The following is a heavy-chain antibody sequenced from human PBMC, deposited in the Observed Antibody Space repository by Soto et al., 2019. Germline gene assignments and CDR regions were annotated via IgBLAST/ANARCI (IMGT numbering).Heavy chain of an antibody. CDR1: GFSLSSGSY. J-gene: IGHJ6*02. D-gene: IGHD2-21*02. CDR2: IYRSGNT. V-gene: IGHV4-38-2*02. CDR3: ARTLHWSGGDCSHLRGMDV. Sequence: SETLSRPCIVSGFSLSSGSYWGWIRQPPGKGLEWVGTIYRSGNTYYSPSLMSRVTISMDTSKDQISLKLPSVTAADTAVYYCARTLHWSGGDCSHLRGMDVWGQGTTVTVS.